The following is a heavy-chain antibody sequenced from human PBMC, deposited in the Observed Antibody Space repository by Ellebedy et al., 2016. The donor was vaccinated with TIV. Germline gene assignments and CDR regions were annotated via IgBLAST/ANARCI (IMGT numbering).Heavy chain of an antibody. V-gene: IGHV3-23*01. CDR1: GFAFSSYP. CDR3: AKDHGSSGWPAFDY. D-gene: IGHD6-19*01. J-gene: IGHJ4*01. CDR2: INEHGRDT. Sequence: GESLKISCAASGFAFSSYPMSWVRQAPGKGLEWVSGINEHGRDTFHADSVKGRFTISRDNARNTVHLQLNGLRAEDTAMYYCAKDHGSSGWPAFDYWGHGVLVTVSS.